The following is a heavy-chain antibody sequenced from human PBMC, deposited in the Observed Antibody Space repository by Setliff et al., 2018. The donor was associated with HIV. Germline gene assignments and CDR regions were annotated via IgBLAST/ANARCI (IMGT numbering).Heavy chain of an antibody. CDR1: GYTFTSHT. CDR3: ATGGHRLHDY. D-gene: IGHD1-26*01. V-gene: IGHV1-3*01. J-gene: IGHJ4*02. CDR2: IDAGSGKT. Sequence: ASVKVSCKAFGYTFTSHTIHWVRQAPGQGLEWMGCIDAGSGKTKYSQKLQGRVTITRDTSASTAYMELSSLRSEDTAVYYCATGGHRLHDYWGQRTLVTVSS.